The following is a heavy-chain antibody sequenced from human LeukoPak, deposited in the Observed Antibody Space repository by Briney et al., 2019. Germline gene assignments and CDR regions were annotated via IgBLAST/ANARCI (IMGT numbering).Heavy chain of an antibody. V-gene: IGHV1-69*04. CDR1: GGTFSSYT. CDR2: IIPILGIA. CDR3: ARDEGYYDSSGYKYYFDY. Sequence: SVKVSCKASGGTFSSYTISWVRQAPGQGLEWMGRIIPILGIANYAQKFQGRVTITADKSTSTAYMELSSLRSEDTAVYYCARDEGYYDSSGYKYYFDYWGQGTLVTVSS. J-gene: IGHJ4*02. D-gene: IGHD3-22*01.